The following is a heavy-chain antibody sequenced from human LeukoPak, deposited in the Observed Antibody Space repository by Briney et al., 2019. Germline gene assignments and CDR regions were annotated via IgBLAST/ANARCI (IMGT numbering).Heavy chain of an antibody. CDR3: AKGAGYGDLGYFYYMDV. V-gene: IGHV3-30*02. J-gene: IGHJ6*03. CDR1: GFTFSTYG. CDR2: VRYDGSDK. D-gene: IGHD4-17*01. Sequence: PGGSLRLSCAASGFTFSTYGMHWVRQAPGKGLEWVAFVRYDGSDKYYVDSVKGRFTISRDNSRNTLYLQMNSLRAVDTAVYYCAKGAGYGDLGYFYYMDVWGKGTTVTVSS.